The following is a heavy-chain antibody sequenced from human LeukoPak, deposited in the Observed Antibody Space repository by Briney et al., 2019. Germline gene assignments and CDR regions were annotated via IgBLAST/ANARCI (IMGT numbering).Heavy chain of an antibody. D-gene: IGHD3-9*01. CDR2: ISSSSSYI. J-gene: IGHJ6*03. CDR1: GFTFSSYS. CDR3: ARDLGGFDRSYFYHYMDV. Sequence: GGSLRLSCAASGFTFSSYSMNWVRQAPGKGLEWVSSISSSSSYIYYADSVKGRFTISRDSAENSLFLQMNSLKVEDTAVYYCARDLGGFDRSYFYHYMDVWGKGTTVIVSS. V-gene: IGHV3-21*01.